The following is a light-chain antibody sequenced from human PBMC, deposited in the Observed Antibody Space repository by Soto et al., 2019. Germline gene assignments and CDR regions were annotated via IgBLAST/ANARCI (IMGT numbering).Light chain of an antibody. Sequence: DIQMTQSPSSLSASLGDRVTITCRASQGIGNYLAWYQLQPGKVPKLLIYAASTLQSGVPSRFSGSGSGTDFTLTIRSLQPEDVATYFCKKYNSAPRTFGQGTKVEI. CDR2: AAS. J-gene: IGKJ1*01. CDR1: QGIGNY. V-gene: IGKV1-27*01. CDR3: KKYNSAPRT.